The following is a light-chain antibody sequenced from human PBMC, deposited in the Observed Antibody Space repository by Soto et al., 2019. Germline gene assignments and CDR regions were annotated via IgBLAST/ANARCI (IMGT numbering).Light chain of an antibody. V-gene: IGKV1-33*01. CDR1: QDISNY. J-gene: IGKJ3*01. Sequence: DIQMTQSPSSLSASVGDRVTITCQASQDISNYLNWYQQKQGKAPKLLIYDASNLETGVPSRFSGSGSGTDFTFTISSLQPEDIATYYCQQYDNLLLTFGPGTKVDIK. CDR3: QQYDNLLLT. CDR2: DAS.